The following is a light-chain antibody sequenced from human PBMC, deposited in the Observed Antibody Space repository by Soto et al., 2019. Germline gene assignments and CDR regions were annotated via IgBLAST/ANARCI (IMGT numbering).Light chain of an antibody. CDR2: YDS. CDR1: NIGSNT. V-gene: IGLV3-21*04. Sequence: SYELIQPPSVSVAPGKTARISCGGNNIGSNTVHWYQQKPGQAPVLVIYYDSDRPSGIPERFSGSNYGNTATLTISRVEAGDEADYFCQVWDSTSNHPVFGGGTKVTVL. CDR3: QVWDSTSNHPV. J-gene: IGLJ2*01.